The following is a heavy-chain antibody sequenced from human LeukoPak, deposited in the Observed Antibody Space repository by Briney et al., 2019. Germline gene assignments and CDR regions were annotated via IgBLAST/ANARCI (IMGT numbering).Heavy chain of an antibody. D-gene: IGHD6-6*01. CDR2: IKQDGSEK. Sequence: GGSLRLSCAASGFTISSYWMSWVRQAPGKGLEWVANIKQDGSEKYYVDSVKGQFTISRDNAKNSLYLQMNSLRAEDTAVYYCARDRSRIAARGFDYWGQGTLVTVSS. CDR3: ARDRSRIAARGFDY. J-gene: IGHJ4*02. CDR1: GFTISSYW. V-gene: IGHV3-7*01.